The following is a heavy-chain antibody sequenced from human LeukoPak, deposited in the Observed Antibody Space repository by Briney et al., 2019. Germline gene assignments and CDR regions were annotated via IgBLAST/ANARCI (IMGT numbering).Heavy chain of an antibody. CDR1: GYTFTSYG. CDR3: ARDPDPLTVTARFDP. V-gene: IGHV1-18*01. Sequence: ASVKVSCKASGYTFTSYGISWVRQAPGQGLEWMGWISAYNGNTNYAQKLQGRVTMTTDTSTSTAYIELRSLRSDDTAVYYCARDPDPLTVTARFDPWGQGTLVTVSS. J-gene: IGHJ5*02. CDR2: ISAYNGNT. D-gene: IGHD4-17*01.